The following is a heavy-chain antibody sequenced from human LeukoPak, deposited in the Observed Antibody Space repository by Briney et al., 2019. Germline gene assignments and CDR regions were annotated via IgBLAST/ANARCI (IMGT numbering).Heavy chain of an antibody. D-gene: IGHD6-19*01. J-gene: IGHJ4*02. CDR3: ARCRPDSSGRADY. Sequence: GGSLRLSCAASGFTFSTYAMTWVRQAPGKGLEWVSSITGSGGSTYYADSVKGRFTISRYNSENTVFLQMDSLRAEDTAVYYCARCRPDSSGRADYWGQGTPVTVSP. CDR2: ITGSGGST. CDR1: GFTFSTYA. V-gene: IGHV3-23*01.